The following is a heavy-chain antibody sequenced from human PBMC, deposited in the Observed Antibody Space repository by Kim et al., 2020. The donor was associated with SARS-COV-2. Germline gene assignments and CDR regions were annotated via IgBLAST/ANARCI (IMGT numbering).Heavy chain of an antibody. V-gene: IGHV3-30*04. D-gene: IGHD6-19*01. J-gene: IGHJ4*03. CDR1: GFTFTMYS. Sequence: GGSLRLSCAASGFTFTMYSMHWVRQAPGKGLEWVAFISFDGSNTDYADSVKGRFTVSRDSSKNTVFLAMGRLRLEATALYFCARDPIYASGRGYFESWG. CDR3: ARDPIYASGRGYFES. CDR2: ISFDGSNT.